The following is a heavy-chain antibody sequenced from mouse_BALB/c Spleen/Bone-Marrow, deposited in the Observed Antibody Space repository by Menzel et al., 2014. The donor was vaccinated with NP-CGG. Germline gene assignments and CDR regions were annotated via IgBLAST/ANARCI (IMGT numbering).Heavy chain of an antibody. D-gene: IGHD2-4*01. J-gene: IGHJ3*01. CDR2: INPSTGYT. Sequence: QVQLQQSGAELAKPGPSVKIPCTASGYTSTSYRMHWVKQRPGQGLEWIGYINPSTGYTEYNQKFKDKATLTADKSSSTAYMQLSSLTSEDSAVYYCARSYYDVSSFAYWPRATLFPFSA. CDR1: GYTSTSYR. CDR3: ARSYYDVSSFAY. V-gene: IGHV1-4*01.